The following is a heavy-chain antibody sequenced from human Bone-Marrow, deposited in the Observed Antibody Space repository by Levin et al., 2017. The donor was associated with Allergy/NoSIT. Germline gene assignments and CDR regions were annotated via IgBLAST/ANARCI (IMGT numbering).Heavy chain of an antibody. CDR3: AKGKGSTSPLDV. Sequence: GGSLRLSCAASGFTFSNHGMHWVRQAPGKGLEWVAVIRYDGNKKYFADSVKGRFTISRDNSKNTLYLQMNSLRPEDTAVYYCAKGKGSTSPLDVWGQGTTVTVSS. CDR1: GFTFSNHG. V-gene: IGHV3-30*18. J-gene: IGHJ6*02. CDR2: IRYDGNKK. D-gene: IGHD2-2*01.